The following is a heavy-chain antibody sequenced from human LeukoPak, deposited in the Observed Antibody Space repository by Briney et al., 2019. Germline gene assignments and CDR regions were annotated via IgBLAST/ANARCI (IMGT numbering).Heavy chain of an antibody. CDR3: ARDDGPPPDPDIVVVVAGWFDP. J-gene: IGHJ5*02. CDR1: GFTFTSYA. CDR2: ISYDGSNK. D-gene: IGHD2-15*01. Sequence: GGSLRLSCAAPGFTFTSYALHWVRQAPGKGLEWVAVISYDGSNKYYADSVKGRFTISRDNSKNTLYLQMNSLRAEDTAVYYCARDDGPPPDPDIVVVVAGWFDPWGQGTLVTVSS. V-gene: IGHV3-30*04.